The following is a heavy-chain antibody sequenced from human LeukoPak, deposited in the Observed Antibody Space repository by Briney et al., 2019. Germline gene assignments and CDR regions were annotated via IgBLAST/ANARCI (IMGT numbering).Heavy chain of an antibody. V-gene: IGHV1-69*01. CDR3: ARDLGGIVVVPAAMPYNWFDP. J-gene: IGHJ5*02. CDR2: IIPIFGTA. D-gene: IGHD2-2*01. CDR1: GGTFSSYA. Sequence: SVKVSCKASGGTFSSYAISWVRQAPGQGLEWMGGIIPIFGTANYAQKFQGRVTITADESTSTAYMELSSLRSEDTAVYYCARDLGGIVVVPAAMPYNWFDPWGQGTLVTVSS.